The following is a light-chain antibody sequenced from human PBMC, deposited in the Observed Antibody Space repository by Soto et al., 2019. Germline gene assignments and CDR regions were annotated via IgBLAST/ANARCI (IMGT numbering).Light chain of an antibody. CDR3: SSKTSSSSHFV. V-gene: IGLV2-14*01. CDR1: TSDVGAYNY. CDR2: EVS. Sequence: QSARTHPGSVSWSPGHSITISCTGSTSDVGAYNYVSWYKHHPGQAPQLMIYEVSNRPSGVSNRFSGSKSGNTASLTISGLQADDEGDYYCSSKTSSSSHFVFGTGTKVTVL. J-gene: IGLJ1*01.